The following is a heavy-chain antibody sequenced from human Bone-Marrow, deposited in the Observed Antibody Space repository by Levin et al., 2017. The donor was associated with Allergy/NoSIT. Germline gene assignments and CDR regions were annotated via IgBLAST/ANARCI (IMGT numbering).Heavy chain of an antibody. J-gene: IGHJ4*02. D-gene: IGHD2-2*01. CDR3: AKDYCSSASCYPEY. CDR2: ISGNDDNT. Sequence: GESLKISCKASGFIFSNYVMNWVRQAPGKGLEWVSSISGNDDNTYYADSMKGRFTVSRDNSRDTLYLQINSLRVEDTASYYCAKDYCSSASCYPEYWGPGTLVTVSS. V-gene: IGHV3-23*01. CDR1: GFIFSNYV.